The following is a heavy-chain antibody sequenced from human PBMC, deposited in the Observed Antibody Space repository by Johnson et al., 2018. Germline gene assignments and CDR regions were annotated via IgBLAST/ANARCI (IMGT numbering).Heavy chain of an antibody. CDR3: AKESGGGRDAFDI. CDR1: GFTFSSYG. Sequence: QVQLQESGGGVVQPGRSLRLSCAASGFTFSSYGMHWVRQAPGKGLEWVAVISYDGSNKYFADSVKGRFTISRDNSKNTLYLQMNSLRAEGTAVYYCAKESGGGRDAFDIWGQGTMVTVSS. D-gene: IGHD1-26*01. CDR2: ISYDGSNK. J-gene: IGHJ3*02. V-gene: IGHV3-30*18.